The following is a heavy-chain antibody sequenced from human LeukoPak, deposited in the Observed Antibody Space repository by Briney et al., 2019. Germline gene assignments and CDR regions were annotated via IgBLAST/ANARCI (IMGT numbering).Heavy chain of an antibody. CDR1: GGSVYTSDYY. CDR2: IFYTGKT. J-gene: IGHJ4*02. Sequence: SETLSLTCTVSGGSVYTSDYYWGWVRQPPGKGPEWIGDIFYTGKTNYNPSLKSRVSISIDTSKNQFSLKLTSVTAADTSVYYCARVFDSWGQGTLVTVSS. V-gene: IGHV4-39*07. CDR3: ARVFDS.